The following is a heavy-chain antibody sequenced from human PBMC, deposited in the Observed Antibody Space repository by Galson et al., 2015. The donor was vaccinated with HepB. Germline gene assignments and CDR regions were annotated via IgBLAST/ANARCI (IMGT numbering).Heavy chain of an antibody. V-gene: IGHV1-2*02. Sequence: SVKVSCKASGYTFTGYYMHWVRQAPGQGLEWMGWINPNSGGTNYAQKFQGRVTMTRDTSISTAYRELSRLRSDDTAVYYCARGGYYYGSGSYAIDPWGQGTLVTVSS. CDR1: GYTFTGYY. J-gene: IGHJ5*02. CDR3: ARGGYYYGSGSYAIDP. D-gene: IGHD3-10*01. CDR2: INPNSGGT.